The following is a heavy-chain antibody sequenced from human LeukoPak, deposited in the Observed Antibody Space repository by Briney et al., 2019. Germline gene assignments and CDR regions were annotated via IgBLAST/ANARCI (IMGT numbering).Heavy chain of an antibody. CDR3: ARHLWFGTYYYYGMDV. D-gene: IGHD3-10*01. CDR2: IIPIFGTA. V-gene: IGHV1-69*01. Sequence: ASVKVSCKASGGTLSSYAISWVRQAPGQGLEWMGGIIPIFGTANYAQKFQGRVTITADESTSTAYMELSSLRSEDTAVYYCARHLWFGTYYYYGMDVWGQGTTVTVSS. J-gene: IGHJ6*02. CDR1: GGTLSSYA.